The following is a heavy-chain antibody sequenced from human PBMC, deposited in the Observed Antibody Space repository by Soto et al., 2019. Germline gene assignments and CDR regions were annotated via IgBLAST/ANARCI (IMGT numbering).Heavy chain of an antibody. CDR3: ARAGV. J-gene: IGHJ4*02. V-gene: IGHV4-59*01. CDR2: IHYTGST. Sequence: SETLSLTCTISGGSISTYYWSWIRQPPGKGLEWIANIHYTGSTSYNPSLKSRVTISLDTSKNKFYLNLISVTAADTAVYYCARAGVWGQGTLVTVSS. CDR1: GGSISTYY.